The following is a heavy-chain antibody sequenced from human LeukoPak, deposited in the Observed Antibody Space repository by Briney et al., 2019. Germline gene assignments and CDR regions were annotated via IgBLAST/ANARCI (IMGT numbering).Heavy chain of an antibody. D-gene: IGHD3-10*01. CDR1: GGTFSSYA. CDR2: IIPIFGTA. CDR3: ARDSEVRRNLWHY. Sequence: ASVRVSCKASGGTFSSYAISWVRQAPGQGLEWMGGIIPIFGTANYAQKFQGRVTITADESTSTVYMEVSSLRSEDTAVYFCARDSEVRRNLWHYWGQGTLVTVSS. J-gene: IGHJ4*02. V-gene: IGHV1-69*13.